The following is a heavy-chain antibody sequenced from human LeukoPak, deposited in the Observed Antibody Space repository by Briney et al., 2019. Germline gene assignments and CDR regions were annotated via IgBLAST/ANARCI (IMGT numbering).Heavy chain of an antibody. Sequence: PGGSLRLSCAASGFTFSSYEMNWVRQAPGKGLEWVSYISSSGSTIYYADSVKGRFTISRDNAKNSLYLQMNSLRAEDAAVYYCASVTPIVAIDYWGQGTLVTVSS. J-gene: IGHJ4*02. V-gene: IGHV3-48*03. D-gene: IGHD5-12*01. CDR2: ISSSGSTI. CDR1: GFTFSSYE. CDR3: ASVTPIVAIDY.